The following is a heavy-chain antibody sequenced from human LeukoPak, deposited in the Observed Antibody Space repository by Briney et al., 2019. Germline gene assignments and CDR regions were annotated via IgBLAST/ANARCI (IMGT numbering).Heavy chain of an antibody. D-gene: IGHD3-10*01. J-gene: IGHJ4*02. V-gene: IGHV3-30*02. Sequence: GGSLRLSCAASGFTFSSYGMHWVRQAPGKGLEGVAFIRYDGSNKYYADSVKGRFTISRDNSKNTLYLQMNILRAEDTAVYYCAKSGSMVRGVIVTSPYSFDYWGQGTLVTVSS. CDR1: GFTFSSYG. CDR2: IRYDGSNK. CDR3: AKSGSMVRGVIVTSPYSFDY.